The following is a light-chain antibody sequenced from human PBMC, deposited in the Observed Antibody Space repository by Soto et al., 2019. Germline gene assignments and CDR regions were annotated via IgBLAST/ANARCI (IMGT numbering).Light chain of an antibody. Sequence: QSALTQPASVSGSPGQSITISCTGTSSDVGGYNYVSWYQQHPGKAPKLMIYDVNNRPSGVSNRFSGSKSGNTASLTISGLQDEDEAYYYCSSYTSSSTLAVFGGGTKLTVL. CDR1: SSDVGGYNY. CDR2: DVN. V-gene: IGLV2-14*01. J-gene: IGLJ2*01. CDR3: SSYTSSSTLAV.